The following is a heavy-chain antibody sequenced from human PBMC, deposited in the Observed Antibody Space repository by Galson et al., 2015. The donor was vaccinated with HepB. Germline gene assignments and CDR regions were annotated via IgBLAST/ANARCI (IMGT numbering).Heavy chain of an antibody. D-gene: IGHD6-19*01. CDR3: ASQGHSSGWFLDAFDI. CDR1: GFTFSSYS. Sequence: SGFTFSSYSMNWVRQAPGKGLEWVSSISSSSSYIHYADSVKGRFTISRDNAKNSLYLQMNSLRAEDTAVYYCASQGHSSGWFLDAFDIWGQGTMVTVSS. V-gene: IGHV3-21*01. J-gene: IGHJ3*02. CDR2: ISSSSSYI.